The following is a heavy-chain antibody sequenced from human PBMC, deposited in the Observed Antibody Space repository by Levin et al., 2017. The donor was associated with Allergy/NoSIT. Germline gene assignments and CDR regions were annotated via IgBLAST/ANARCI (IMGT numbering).Heavy chain of an antibody. CDR1: GFTFSSYA. J-gene: IGHJ4*02. CDR3: ARDESASTTVAGGY. V-gene: IGHV3-30-3*01. Sequence: PGGSLRLSCAASGFTFSSYAMHWVRQAPGKGLEWVAVISYDGSNKYYADSVKGRFTISRDNSKNTLYLQMNSLRPEDTAVYYCARDESASTTVAGGYWGQGTLVTVSS. D-gene: IGHD4-23*01. CDR2: ISYDGSNK.